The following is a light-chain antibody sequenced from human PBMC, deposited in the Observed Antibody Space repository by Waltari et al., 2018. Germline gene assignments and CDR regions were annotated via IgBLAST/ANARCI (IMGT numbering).Light chain of an antibody. Sequence: QSALTQPASVSGSPGQSITISCTGTSSDIGNYNSVSWYQQHPGRAPKLIIYDVYNRPSRLFDRFSGSKSGDTASLTISGLQTEDEADYFCSSYSSGSTPYVFGTGTKVTVL. V-gene: IGLV2-14*03. CDR3: SSYSSGSTPYV. CDR2: DVY. J-gene: IGLJ1*01. CDR1: SSDIGNYNS.